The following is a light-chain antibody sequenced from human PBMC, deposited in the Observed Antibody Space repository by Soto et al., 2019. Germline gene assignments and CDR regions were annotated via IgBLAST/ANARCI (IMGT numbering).Light chain of an antibody. V-gene: IGKV1-33*01. CDR2: VAS. J-gene: IGKJ2*01. Sequence: DVQMTQSPSSLSASLGDRVTITCQASQAISKYLHWYHQRPGKAPILVIYVASNREAGAPSMFSGGGSGTSFTLTISRLQPEDIGTDFCQQYKDLPYIFGRGTQLDI. CDR1: QAISKY. CDR3: QQYKDLPYI.